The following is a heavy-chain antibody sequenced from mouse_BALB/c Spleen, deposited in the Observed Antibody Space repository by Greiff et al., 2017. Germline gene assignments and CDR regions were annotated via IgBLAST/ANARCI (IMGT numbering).Heavy chain of an antibody. J-gene: IGHJ2*01. V-gene: IGHV1-7*01. CDR2: INPSTGYT. CDR3: ARRGVFDY. Sequence: VQLQQSGAELAKPGASVKMSCKASGYTFTSYWMHWVKQRPGQGLEWIGYINPSTGYTEYNQKFKDKATLTADKSSSTAYMQLSSLTSEDSAVYYCARRGVFDYWGQGTTLTVSS. CDR1: GYTFTSYW.